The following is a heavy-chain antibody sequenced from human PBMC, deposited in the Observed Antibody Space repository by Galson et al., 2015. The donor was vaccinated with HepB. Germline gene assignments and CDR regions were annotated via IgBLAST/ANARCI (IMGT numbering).Heavy chain of an antibody. V-gene: IGHV3-11*06. CDR3: ARALSGSYPFDY. J-gene: IGHJ4*02. D-gene: IGHD1-26*01. CDR2: ISSSSSYT. Sequence: SLRLSCAASGFTFSDYYMSWIRQAPGKGLEWVSYISSSSSYTNYADSVKGRFTISRDNAKNSLYLQMNSLRAEDTAVYYCARALSGSYPFDYWGQGTLVTVSS. CDR1: GFTFSDYY.